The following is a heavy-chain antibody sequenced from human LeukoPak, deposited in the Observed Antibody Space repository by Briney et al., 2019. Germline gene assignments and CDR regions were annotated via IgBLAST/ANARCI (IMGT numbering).Heavy chain of an antibody. CDR3: AGHHPRNTVDF. CDR2: ISHSGST. Sequence: SETLSLTCTVSGGSISNYYWSCIRQPPGKGLEWIGYISHSGSTNYSPSLKSRVTISLDTSKNQFSLKLSSVTAADTAVYYCAGHHPRNTVDFWGQGTLVTVSS. J-gene: IGHJ4*02. D-gene: IGHD2/OR15-2a*01. CDR1: GGSISNYY. V-gene: IGHV4-59*08.